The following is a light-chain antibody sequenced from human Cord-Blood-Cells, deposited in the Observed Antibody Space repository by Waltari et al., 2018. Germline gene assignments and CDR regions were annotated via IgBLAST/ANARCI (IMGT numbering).Light chain of an antibody. Sequence: DIQMTQSPSSLSASVGDRVTITCRASQSISSYLNWYQQKPGNAPKLLTYAASSLQSGVPSRFSGSGSGTDFTLTISSLQPEDFATYYCQQSYSTPRTFGQGTKVEIK. V-gene: IGKV1-39*01. J-gene: IGKJ1*01. CDR2: AAS. CDR1: QSISSY. CDR3: QQSYSTPRT.